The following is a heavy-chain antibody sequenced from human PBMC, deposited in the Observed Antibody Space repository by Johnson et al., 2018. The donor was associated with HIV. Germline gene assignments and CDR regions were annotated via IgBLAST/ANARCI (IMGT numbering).Heavy chain of an antibody. CDR3: AKVLPFEQLVPQGAFDI. J-gene: IGHJ3*02. Sequence: QVQLVESGGGVVQPGRSLRLSCAASQFTFSGHGMHWVRQAPGKGLEWVAVISYDGSNKYYADSVKGRFTISRDNSKNTLYLQMNSLRAEDTAVYYCAKVLPFEQLVPQGAFDIWGQGTMVTVSS. D-gene: IGHD6-6*01. CDR2: ISYDGSNK. V-gene: IGHV3-30*18. CDR1: QFTFSGHG.